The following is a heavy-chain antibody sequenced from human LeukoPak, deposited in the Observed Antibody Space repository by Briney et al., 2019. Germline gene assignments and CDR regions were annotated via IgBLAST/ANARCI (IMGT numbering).Heavy chain of an antibody. CDR3: ARTLTTQGGFDI. CDR2: IDWDDDK. Sequence: SGPTLVNPTQTLTLTCTFSGFSLSTSGMRVSWIRQPPGKALEWLARIDWDDDKFYSTSLKTRLTISKDTSNNQVVLTMTNMDPVDTATYYCARTLTTQGGFDIWGQGTMVTVSS. J-gene: IGHJ3*02. V-gene: IGHV2-70*04. D-gene: IGHD2-15*01. CDR1: GFSLSTSGMR.